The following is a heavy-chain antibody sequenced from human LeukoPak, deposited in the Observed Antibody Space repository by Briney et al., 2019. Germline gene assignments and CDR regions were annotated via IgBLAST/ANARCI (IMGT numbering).Heavy chain of an antibody. CDR1: GFTFSNFA. V-gene: IGHV3-23*01. J-gene: IGHJ4*02. CDR2: ISANGGAT. CDR3: AKASGSPYYFDY. D-gene: IGHD3-10*01. Sequence: GGSLRLSCAASGFTFSNFAMSWVRQAPGKGLEGVSLISANGGATYYADSVKGRFTISRDNSKSTLYLQMNSLGADDTAVYYCAKASGSPYYFDYWGQGTLVTVSS.